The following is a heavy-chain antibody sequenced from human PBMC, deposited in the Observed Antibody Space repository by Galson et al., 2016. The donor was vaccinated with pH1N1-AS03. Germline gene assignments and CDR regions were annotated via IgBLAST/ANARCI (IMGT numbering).Heavy chain of an antibody. J-gene: IGHJ4*02. CDR2: INPYGTNT. CDR3: ARVVAGRPFLIDY. D-gene: IGHD6-6*01. CDR1: GYNFVTYG. Sequence: SVKVSCKASGYNFVTYGVTWVRQGPGQGLEWMGWINPYGTNTNYAKKVQDRVTMTADTSTTTAHLDLRNLGSDDTAVYYCARVVAGRPFLIDYWCQGTLVIVSS. V-gene: IGHV1-18*01.